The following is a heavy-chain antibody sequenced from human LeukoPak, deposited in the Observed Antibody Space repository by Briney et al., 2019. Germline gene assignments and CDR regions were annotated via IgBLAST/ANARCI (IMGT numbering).Heavy chain of an antibody. CDR1: GGSISSGDYY. CDR3: ARELLLNYYFDY. D-gene: IGHD3-22*01. V-gene: IGHV4-30-4*01. J-gene: IGHJ4*02. CDR2: TYYSGST. Sequence: SETLSLTCTVSGGSISSGDYYWSWIRQPPGKGLEWIGYTYYSGSTYYNPSLKSRVTMSVDTSKNQFSLKLSSVTAADTAVYYCARELLLNYYFDYWGQGTLVTVSS.